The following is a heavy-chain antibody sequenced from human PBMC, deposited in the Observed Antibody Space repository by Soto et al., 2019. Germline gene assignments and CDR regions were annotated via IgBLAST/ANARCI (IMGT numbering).Heavy chain of an antibody. CDR2: LSYDGNDK. Sequence: PGGSLRLSCAASGFSFSSYGMHWVRQAPGKGLEWVAALSYDGNDKYYGDPVKGRFTISRENSKNTLFLQMNSLRVEDTAVYYCAKAHRRTGMAISGMDVWGQGTTVTVSS. D-gene: IGHD5-18*01. J-gene: IGHJ6*02. CDR3: AKAHRRTGMAISGMDV. V-gene: IGHV3-30*18. CDR1: GFSFSSYG.